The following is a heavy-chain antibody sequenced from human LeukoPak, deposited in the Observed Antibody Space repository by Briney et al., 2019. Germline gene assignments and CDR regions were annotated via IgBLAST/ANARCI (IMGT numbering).Heavy chain of an antibody. V-gene: IGHV3-13*01. CDR1: GFTFSSYD. CDR3: ARDLRGTTGTTEVRAHDY. D-gene: IGHD1-1*01. J-gene: IGHJ4*02. CDR2: IGTAGDT. Sequence: GGSLRLSCAASGFTFSSYDMHWVRQATGKGLEWVSAIGTAGDTYYPGSVKGRFTISRENAKNSLYLQMNSLRAGDTAVYYCARDLRGTTGTTEVRAHDYWGQGTLVTVSS.